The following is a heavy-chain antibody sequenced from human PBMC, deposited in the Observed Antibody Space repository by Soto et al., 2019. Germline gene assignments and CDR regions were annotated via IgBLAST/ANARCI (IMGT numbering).Heavy chain of an antibody. CDR3: ARGIRYSSGWLPFDY. J-gene: IGHJ4*02. Sequence: QVQLQQWGAGLLKPSETLSLTCAVYGGSFSGYYWSWIRQPPGKGLEWIGEINHSGSTNYNPSLKSRVTISVDTSTNQFSLKLSSVTAADTAVYYCARGIRYSSGWLPFDYRGQGTLVTVSS. CDR1: GGSFSGYY. CDR2: INHSGST. V-gene: IGHV4-34*01. D-gene: IGHD6-19*01.